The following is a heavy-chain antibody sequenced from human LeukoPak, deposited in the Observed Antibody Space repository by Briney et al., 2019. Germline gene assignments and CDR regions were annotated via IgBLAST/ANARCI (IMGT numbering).Heavy chain of an antibody. J-gene: IGHJ4*02. Sequence: SCKASGGTFSSYGMHWVRQAPGKGLEWVAVISYDGSNKYYADSVKGRFTISRDNSKNTLYLQMNSLRAEDTAVYYCAKWVYGDYDLDYWGQGTLVTVSS. CDR3: AKWVYGDYDLDY. CDR1: GGTFSSYG. V-gene: IGHV3-30*18. CDR2: ISYDGSNK. D-gene: IGHD4-17*01.